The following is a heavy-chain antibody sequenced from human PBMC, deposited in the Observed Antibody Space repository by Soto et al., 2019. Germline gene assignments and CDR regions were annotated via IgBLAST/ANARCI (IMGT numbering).Heavy chain of an antibody. J-gene: IGHJ4*02. Sequence: QLQLQESGPGLVKPSETLSLTCTVSRGSISSGTYYWGWIRQPPGKGLEWIGSIYYSGNTYYNPSLKSRVTISVGTSKNQFSLKLSSVTAADTAVYYCARHPPGLLLKGYVDYWGQGTLVTVSS. D-gene: IGHD3-10*01. V-gene: IGHV4-39*01. CDR2: IYYSGNT. CDR1: RGSISSGTYY. CDR3: ARHPPGLLLKGYVDY.